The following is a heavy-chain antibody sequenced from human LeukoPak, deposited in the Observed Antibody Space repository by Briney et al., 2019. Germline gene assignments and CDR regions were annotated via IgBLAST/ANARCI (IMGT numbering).Heavy chain of an antibody. D-gene: IGHD6-13*01. Sequence: SETLSLTCTVSGGSISSYYWSWIRQPPGKGLEWIGYIYYSGSTNYNPSPKSRVTLSVDTSKNQFSLKLSSVTAADTAVYYCARDSSTWLYWGQGTLVSVSS. CDR1: GGSISSYY. CDR2: IYYSGST. V-gene: IGHV4-59*01. CDR3: ARDSSTWLY. J-gene: IGHJ4*02.